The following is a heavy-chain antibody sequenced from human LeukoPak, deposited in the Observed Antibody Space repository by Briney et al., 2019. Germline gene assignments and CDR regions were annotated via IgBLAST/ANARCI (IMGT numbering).Heavy chain of an antibody. J-gene: IGHJ4*02. V-gene: IGHV4-4*07. CDR2: IYTSGST. Sequence: SETLSLTCTVSGGSISSYYWSWIWQPAGKGLEWIGRIYTSGSTNYNPSLKSRVTMSVDTSKNQFSLKLSSVTAPDTAVYYCARQGYYDSSGYQDGIDYWGQGTLVTVSS. D-gene: IGHD3-22*01. CDR1: GGSISSYY. CDR3: ARQGYYDSSGYQDGIDY.